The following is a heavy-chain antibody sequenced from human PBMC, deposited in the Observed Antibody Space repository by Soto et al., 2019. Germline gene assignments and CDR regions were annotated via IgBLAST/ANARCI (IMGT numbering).Heavy chain of an antibody. J-gene: IGHJ4*02. CDR1: GGTFSSYA. V-gene: IGHV1-69*13. Sequence: SVKVSCKASGGTFSSYAISWVRQAPGQGLEWMGGIIPIFGTANYAQKFQGRVTITADESTSTAYMELSSLRAEDTAVYYCARGRPNSSSSYYFDYWGQGTLVTVSS. D-gene: IGHD6-6*01. CDR2: IIPIFGTA. CDR3: ARGRPNSSSSYYFDY.